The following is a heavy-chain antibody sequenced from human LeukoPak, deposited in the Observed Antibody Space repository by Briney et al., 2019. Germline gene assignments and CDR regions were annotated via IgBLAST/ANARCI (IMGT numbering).Heavy chain of an antibody. D-gene: IGHD3-22*01. J-gene: IGHJ4*02. CDR2: IIPIFGTA. CDR1: GGTFSSYA. CDR3: ARVYFYDSSGYPDY. Sequence: GASVKVSCKASGGTFSSYAISWVRPAPGQGLEWMGGIIPIFGTANYAQKFQGRVTITADESTSTAYMELSSLRSDDTAVYYCARVYFYDSSGYPDYWGQGTLVTVSS. V-gene: IGHV1-69*13.